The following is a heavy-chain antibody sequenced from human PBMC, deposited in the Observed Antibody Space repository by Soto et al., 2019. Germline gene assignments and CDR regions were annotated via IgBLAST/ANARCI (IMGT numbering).Heavy chain of an antibody. D-gene: IGHD6-6*01. CDR2: ISYDESNR. CDR1: GFTFSSYA. Sequence: PGGSLRLSCAASGFTFSSYAMHWVRQAPGKGLEWLAVISYDESNRFYADSVKGRFTISRDNSKNTLYLHMNSLRAEDTAVYYCARSLYSTSSDWFDPWGQGTLVTVSS. CDR3: ARSLYSTSSDWFDP. V-gene: IGHV3-30-3*01. J-gene: IGHJ5*02.